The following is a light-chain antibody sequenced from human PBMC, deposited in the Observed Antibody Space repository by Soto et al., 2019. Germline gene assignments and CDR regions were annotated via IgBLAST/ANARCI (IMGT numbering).Light chain of an antibody. J-gene: IGKJ1*01. Sequence: DIQMTQSPSTLSASVGDRVTITCRASQSISSWLAWYQQKPGKAPKLLIYKASSLESGVQSRFNGSESGTELTLTTRRLQPDDFATYYDQQNNSPPWTFGQGTKVEIK. CDR2: KAS. CDR1: QSISSW. CDR3: QQNNSPPWT. V-gene: IGKV1-5*03.